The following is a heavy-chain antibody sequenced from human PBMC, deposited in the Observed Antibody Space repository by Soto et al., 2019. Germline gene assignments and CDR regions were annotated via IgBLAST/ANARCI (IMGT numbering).Heavy chain of an antibody. V-gene: IGHV1-18*01. D-gene: IGHD2-15*01. CDR2: ISAYNGNT. J-gene: IGHJ6*03. CDR3: ARVYCSGGRCYYYIDV. Sequence: QVQLVQSGAEVKKPGASVKVSCKASGYTFTSYGIRWVRQAPGQGLEWMGWISAYNGNTNYAQKFQGRVTMNTDTSTRTAYMELRRLSSDDTAVYYCARVYCSGGRCYYYIDVWGKGTTVTVSS. CDR1: GYTFTSYG.